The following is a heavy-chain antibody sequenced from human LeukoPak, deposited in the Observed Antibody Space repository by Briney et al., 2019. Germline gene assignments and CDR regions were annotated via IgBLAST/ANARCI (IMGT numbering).Heavy chain of an antibody. V-gene: IGHV4-34*01. Sequence: SPSETLSLICAVYGGSFSGYYWSWIRQPPGKGLEWIGEINHSGSTNYNPSLKSRVTISVDTSKNQFSLKLSSVTAADTAVYYCAVLVVVTAIDPMDVWGQGTTVTVSS. D-gene: IGHD2-21*02. J-gene: IGHJ6*02. CDR3: AVLVVVTAIDPMDV. CDR2: INHSGST. CDR1: GGSFSGYY.